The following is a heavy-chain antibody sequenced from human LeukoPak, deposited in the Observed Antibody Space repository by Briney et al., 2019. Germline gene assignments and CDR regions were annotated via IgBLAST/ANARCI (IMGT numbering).Heavy chain of an antibody. CDR2: IRSKAYGGTT. V-gene: IGHV3-49*04. Sequence: GGSLRLSCTASGFTFGDHAMTWVRQAPGKGLEWVGFIRSKAYGGTTEYAASVKDRFTISRDDSKSIAYLQMNSLKTEDTAVYYCTRAKGICTNGVCYHYYYGMDVWGQGTTVTVSS. J-gene: IGHJ6*02. CDR3: TRAKGICTNGVCYHYYYGMDV. D-gene: IGHD2-8*01. CDR1: GFTFGDHA.